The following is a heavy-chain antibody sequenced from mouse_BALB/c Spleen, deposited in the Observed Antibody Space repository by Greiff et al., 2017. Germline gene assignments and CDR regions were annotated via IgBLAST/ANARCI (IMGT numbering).Heavy chain of an antibody. D-gene: IGHD2-3*01. V-gene: IGHV1S81*02. Sequence: VQLQQPGAELVKPGASVKLSCKASGYTFTSYYMYWVKQRPGQGLEWIGGINPSNGGTNFNEKFKSKATLTVDKSSSTAYMELARLTSEDSAIYYCARQDDGYFYAMDYWGQGTSVTVSS. CDR2: INPSNGGT. J-gene: IGHJ4*01. CDR1: GYTFTSYY. CDR3: ARQDDGYFYAMDY.